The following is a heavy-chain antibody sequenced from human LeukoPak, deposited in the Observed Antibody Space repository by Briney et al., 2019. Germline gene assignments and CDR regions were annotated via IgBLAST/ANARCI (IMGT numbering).Heavy chain of an antibody. CDR3: AKSRVGYDY. J-gene: IGHJ4*02. Sequence: GGSLRLSCAASGFTFSSYAMSWVRQAPGQGLEWVSTLTGSGGNTYYADSVKGRFTISRDNSKNTLYLQMNSLRAEDTAVYYCAKSRVGYDYWGQGTLVTVSS. CDR1: GFTFSSYA. D-gene: IGHD1-26*01. CDR2: LTGSGGNT. V-gene: IGHV3-23*01.